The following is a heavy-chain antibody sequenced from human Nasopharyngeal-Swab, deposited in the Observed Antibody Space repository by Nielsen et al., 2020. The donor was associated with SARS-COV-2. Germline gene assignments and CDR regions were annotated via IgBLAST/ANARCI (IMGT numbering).Heavy chain of an antibody. Sequence: WVRQAPGQGLEWMGVITPSGRATNYARKFQGRVTMTRDPSTSTVYLDLSSLKSEDTAVYFCAREPGGIVAPGRHFDPWGQGTRVTVSS. V-gene: IGHV1-46*01. CDR3: AREPGGIVAPGRHFDP. D-gene: IGHD6-13*01. J-gene: IGHJ5*02. CDR2: ITPSGRAT.